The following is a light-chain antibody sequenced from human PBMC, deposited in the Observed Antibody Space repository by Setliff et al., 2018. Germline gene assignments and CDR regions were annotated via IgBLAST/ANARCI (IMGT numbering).Light chain of an antibody. CDR2: GYS. Sequence: SVLTQPRSVSGAPGQRVTISCTGSSSNIGADNDVHWYQQYPGTAPKLLIYGYSVRPSGVPDRFSGSRSGASVSLAITGLQPDDEADYYCQSYDNRLNAYIFGPGTKGTV. CDR1: SSNIGADND. J-gene: IGLJ1*01. V-gene: IGLV1-40*01. CDR3: QSYDNRLNAYI.